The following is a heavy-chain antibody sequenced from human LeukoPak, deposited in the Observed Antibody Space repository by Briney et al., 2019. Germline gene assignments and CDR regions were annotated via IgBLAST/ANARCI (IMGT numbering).Heavy chain of an antibody. J-gene: IGHJ4*02. CDR2: IYYSGST. CDR3: ARDTAGTGH. Sequence: SETLSLTCTVSGDSINSLDLWSWVRQPPGKGLEWIGYIYYSGSTNYNPSLKSRVTISVDTSKNQFSLRLSSVTAADTAVYYCARDTAGTGHWGQGTLVTVSS. V-gene: IGHV4-59*11. CDR1: GDSINSLDL. D-gene: IGHD6-13*01.